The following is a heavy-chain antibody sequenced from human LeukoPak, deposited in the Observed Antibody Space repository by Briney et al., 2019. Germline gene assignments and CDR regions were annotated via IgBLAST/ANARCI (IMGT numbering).Heavy chain of an antibody. V-gene: IGHV3-74*01. CDR3: ARGRSYYYAMDV. CDR2: INSGGSSR. CDR1: GFTFSDYW. J-gene: IGHJ6*02. Sequence: PGGSLRLSCAASGFTFSDYWMHWVRHAPGKGLVWVSRINSGGSSRTYADAVKGRFTVSSDDAKNTLYLQMNSRRVEDTAVYYCARGRSYYYAMDVWGQGTTVTVSS.